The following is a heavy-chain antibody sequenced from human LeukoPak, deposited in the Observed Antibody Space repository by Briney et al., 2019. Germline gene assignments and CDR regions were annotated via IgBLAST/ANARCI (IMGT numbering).Heavy chain of an antibody. Sequence: ASLRDSCMPSGDTFTSYAMHSVRQAPGQRGEWVGWINAGNGNTKYSQKFQGRVTITRDTSASTAYMELSSLRSEDTAVYYCARDCSGGSCYGAFDIWGQGTMVTVPS. CDR2: INAGNGNT. CDR1: GDTFTSYA. J-gene: IGHJ3*02. V-gene: IGHV1-3*01. D-gene: IGHD2-15*01. CDR3: ARDCSGGSCYGAFDI.